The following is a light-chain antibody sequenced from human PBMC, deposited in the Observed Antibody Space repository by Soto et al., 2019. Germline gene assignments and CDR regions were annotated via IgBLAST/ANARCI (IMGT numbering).Light chain of an antibody. CDR2: WAS. J-gene: IGKJ1*01. V-gene: IGKV4-1*01. CDR3: HQYFSTSWT. CDR1: QSVFYSSNNKNY. Sequence: DIVMTQSPESLAVSLGERATVNCKSSQSVFYSSNNKNYLAWYQQRPGQPPKLLLYWASTRESGVPDRFSGSGSGTDFTLTISSLQAEDVATYYCHQYFSTSWTFGQGTKVEIK.